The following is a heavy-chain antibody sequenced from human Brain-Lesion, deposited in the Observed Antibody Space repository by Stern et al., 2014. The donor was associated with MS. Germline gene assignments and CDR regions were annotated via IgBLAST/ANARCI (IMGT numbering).Heavy chain of an antibody. V-gene: IGHV4-61*02. CDR3: ARGRVVPGFQYYATDV. D-gene: IGHD2-2*01. CDR2: IFNSGST. CDR1: GGSISSGGYY. Sequence: DQLVESGPGLVKPSQTLSLSCTVSGGSISSGGYYWSWIRQPAGKGLEWIGRIFNSGSTSYNPSLKSRVTISIDTSNNLLSPRMTSMTAADTAVYYCARGRVVPGFQYYATDVWGQGTTVIVSS. J-gene: IGHJ6*02.